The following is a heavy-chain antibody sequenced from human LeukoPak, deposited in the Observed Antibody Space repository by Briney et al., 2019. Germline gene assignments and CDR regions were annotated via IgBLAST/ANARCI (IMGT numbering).Heavy chain of an antibody. CDR3: TRGGNYYDSSMDV. CDR1: GYTFTTYY. Sequence: ASVKVSCKASGYTFTTYYMHWVRQAPGQGLEWMGIINPNGGSTNYVEKFQGRVTMTRDTSTSTVYMELRSLRSEDTAVYYCTRGGNYYDSSMDVWGQGTTVTVSS. J-gene: IGHJ6*02. V-gene: IGHV1-46*01. D-gene: IGHD3-22*01. CDR2: INPNGGST.